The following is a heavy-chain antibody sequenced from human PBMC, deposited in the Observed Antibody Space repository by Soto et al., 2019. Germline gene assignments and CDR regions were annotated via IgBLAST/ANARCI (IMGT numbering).Heavy chain of an antibody. CDR1: GYTFTRYT. D-gene: IGHD2-15*01. CDR3: ARGIATGQPLL. CDR2: INPDNGNT. V-gene: IGHV1-3*01. J-gene: IGHJ4*02. Sequence: ASVKVSCKASGYTFTRYTMNWVRQAPGQRLEWMGWINPDNGNTKSSQKFQDRVIITRDTSASTAYMDLSSLRSEDMAVYYCARGIATGQPLLWGPAPLLTRSS.